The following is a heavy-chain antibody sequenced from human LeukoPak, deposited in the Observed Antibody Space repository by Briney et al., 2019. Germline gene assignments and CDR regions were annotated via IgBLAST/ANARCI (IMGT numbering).Heavy chain of an antibody. CDR3: ANRGNPTVGHHYLDV. CDR2: IRHSDSNT. D-gene: IGHD1-1*01. V-gene: IGHV3-23*05. CDR1: GFTFSSSD. J-gene: IGHJ6*03. Sequence: GVSLRLSCAASGFTFSSSDMSWVRQAPGSGLEWVSSIRHSDSNTYYADSVMGRFTISRDNSKNTLYLQMNSLSAEDTAVYYCANRGNPTVGHHYLDVWGKGTTVSVSS.